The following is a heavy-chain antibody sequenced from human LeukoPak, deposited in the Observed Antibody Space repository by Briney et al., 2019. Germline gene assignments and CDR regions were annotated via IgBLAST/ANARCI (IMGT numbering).Heavy chain of an antibody. CDR3: ARDQLSIFGVVLAAMDV. V-gene: IGHV4-61*02. CDR2: IYTSGST. J-gene: IGHJ6*02. Sequence: SETLSLTCTVSGGSVSSGSYYWSWIRQPAGKGLEWIRRIYTSGSTNYNPSLKSRVTISVDTSKNQFSLKLSSVTAADTAVYYCARDQLSIFGVVLAAMDVWGRGTTVTVSS. D-gene: IGHD3-3*01. CDR1: GGSVSSGSYY.